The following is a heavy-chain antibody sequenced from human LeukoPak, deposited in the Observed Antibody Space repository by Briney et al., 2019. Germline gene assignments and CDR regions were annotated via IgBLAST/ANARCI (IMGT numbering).Heavy chain of an antibody. Sequence: QPGGSLRLSCAASGFTFSSHWMHWVRQAPGKGLVGVSRINSDGSTTTYADSVKGRFTISRDNANNTLYLQMSSLRAEDTAVYYCAREASIVVRCSDYWGQGTLVTVSS. J-gene: IGHJ4*02. CDR2: INSDGSTT. CDR3: AREASIVVRCSDY. CDR1: GFTFSSHW. V-gene: IGHV3-74*01. D-gene: IGHD6-6*01.